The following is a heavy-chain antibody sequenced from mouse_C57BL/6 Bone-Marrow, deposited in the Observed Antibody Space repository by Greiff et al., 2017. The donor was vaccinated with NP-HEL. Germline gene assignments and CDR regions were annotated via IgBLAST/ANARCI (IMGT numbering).Heavy chain of an antibody. CDR1: GYTFTSYG. CDR3: AIKGYYDY. D-gene: IGHD2-3*01. Sequence: QVQLQQPGAELVKPGASVKVSCKASGYTFTSYGMHWVKQRPGKGLEWVGRIQTSDSATKYNQKVKGKDTLTVDKSASTAYMQLSSLTSEDSAVYYCAIKGYYDYWGQGTTLTVSP. CDR2: IQTSDSAT. J-gene: IGHJ2*01. V-gene: IGHV1-74*01.